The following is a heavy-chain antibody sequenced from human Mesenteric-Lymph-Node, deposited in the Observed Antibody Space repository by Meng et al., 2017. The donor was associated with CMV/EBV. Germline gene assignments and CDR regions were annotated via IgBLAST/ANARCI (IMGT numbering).Heavy chain of an antibody. CDR2: IYSGDNT. V-gene: IGHV3-66*02. Sequence: SCAASGVSISINYMSWVRQAPGKGLEWVSAIYSGDNTYYADSVKGRFTISRDNSKNTLYLQMNSLRVEDTAVYYCARGPMTPYGMDVWGQGTTVTVSS. CDR3: ARGPMTPYGMDV. D-gene: IGHD2-15*01. J-gene: IGHJ6*02. CDR1: GVSISINY.